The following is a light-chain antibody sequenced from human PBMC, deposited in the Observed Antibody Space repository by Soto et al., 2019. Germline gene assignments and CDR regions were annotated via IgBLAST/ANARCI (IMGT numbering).Light chain of an antibody. CDR3: QQYCNFTYN. CDR1: QSVPSDW. J-gene: IGKJ2*01. V-gene: IGKV3-20*01. CDR2: GAS. Sequence: EIVLTQSPGTLSLSPGERATLSCRASQSVPSDWLAWYRHKPGQAPRLLIYGASSRATGVPDRVSGSGSGTDFNFNIKRLEHEDFAVYYFQQYCNFTYNFGQGTKLEIK.